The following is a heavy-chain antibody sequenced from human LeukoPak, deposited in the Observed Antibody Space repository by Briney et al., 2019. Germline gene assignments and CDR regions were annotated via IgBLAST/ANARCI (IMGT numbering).Heavy chain of an antibody. Sequence: ASVKVSCKASGYTFTSYDINWVRQATGQGLEWMGWMNPNSGNTGYAQKFQGRVTMTRNTSISTAYMELSSLRSGDTAVYYCARGLYSSSWASYYYYYMDVWGKGTTVTVSS. CDR1: GYTFTSYD. CDR2: MNPNSGNT. V-gene: IGHV1-8*01. CDR3: ARGLYSSSWASYYYYYMDV. J-gene: IGHJ6*03. D-gene: IGHD6-13*01.